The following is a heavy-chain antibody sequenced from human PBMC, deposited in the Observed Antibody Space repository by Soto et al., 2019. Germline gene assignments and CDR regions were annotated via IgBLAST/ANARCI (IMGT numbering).Heavy chain of an antibody. Sequence: GSLRLACSASGFTFSSCAMNWVCQAPGKGLEWVSTISGSGESTYYADSVKGRFTISRDNSKSTLYLQMNSLRAEDTAVYYCAKDRWNYDYFDFWGQGTLVTVYS. V-gene: IGHV3-23*01. D-gene: IGHD1-7*01. J-gene: IGHJ4*02. CDR2: ISGSGEST. CDR1: GFTFSSCA. CDR3: AKDRWNYDYFDF.